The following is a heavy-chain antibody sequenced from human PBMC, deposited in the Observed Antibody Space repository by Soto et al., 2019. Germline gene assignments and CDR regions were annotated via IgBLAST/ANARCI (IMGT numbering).Heavy chain of an antibody. CDR1: GVSFNDYY. D-gene: IGHD3-3*01. V-gene: IGHV4-34*01. Sequence: SETLSLTCAVYGVSFNDYYWSWVRRPPGKGLEWIGEINYSGSTSYSPSLKSRAIISVDTPNNQFSLKLSSVTAADTAVYYCVGFFGARYGRLDPWCQGTLVTVSS. J-gene: IGHJ5*02. CDR3: VGFFGARYGRLDP. CDR2: INYSGST.